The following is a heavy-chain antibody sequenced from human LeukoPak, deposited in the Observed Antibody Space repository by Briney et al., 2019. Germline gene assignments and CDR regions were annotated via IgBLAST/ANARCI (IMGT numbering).Heavy chain of an antibody. D-gene: IGHD3-3*01. CDR1: RFTFSRYS. V-gene: IGHV3-21*01. CDR2: ISSSSSHI. J-gene: IGHJ5*02. CDR3: ARGTYYDFPNCFDR. Sequence: GGSLRLSCAASRFTFSRYSMNWVRQAPGKGLEWVSFISSSSSHIYYAESGKGIFTISRDNARNSLYLQMNSLRAEDAAVYYCARGTYYDFPNCFDRWGQGTLVTVSS.